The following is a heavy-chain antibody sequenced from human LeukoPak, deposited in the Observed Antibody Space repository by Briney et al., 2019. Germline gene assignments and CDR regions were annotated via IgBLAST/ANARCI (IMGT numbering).Heavy chain of an antibody. D-gene: IGHD2-2*01. Sequence: AGSLRLSCAAAGFAFSSDGMSWVRQAPGEWREWVSAVGGRGGSTYYADSVKGRFTISRDNSKNTLYLQMNSLRAEDTAVYYCAKAPYCSSTSCYDYSYMDVWGKGTTVTISS. CDR3: AKAPYCSSTSCYDYSYMDV. CDR1: GFAFSSDG. J-gene: IGHJ6*03. CDR2: VGGRGGST. V-gene: IGHV3-23*01.